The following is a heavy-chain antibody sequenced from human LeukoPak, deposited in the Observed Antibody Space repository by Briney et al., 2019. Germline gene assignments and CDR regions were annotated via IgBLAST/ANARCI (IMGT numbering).Heavy chain of an antibody. CDR3: AKDFGISPGCYFDY. D-gene: IGHD3-16*01. CDR2: IGGSGDIT. V-gene: IGHV3-23*01. CDR1: GFTVSSAG. Sequence: GGSVSPLYPPSGFTVSSAGMRWVRLAPGKGLEWVSAIGGSGDITYYADSVKGRFTISSDNSKSSLYLQISSLRTEDTALYYCAKDFGISPGCYFDYWGQGTLVTVSS. J-gene: IGHJ4*02.